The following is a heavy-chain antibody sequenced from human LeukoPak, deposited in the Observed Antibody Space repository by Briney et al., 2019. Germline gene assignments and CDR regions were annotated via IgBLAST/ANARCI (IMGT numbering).Heavy chain of an antibody. D-gene: IGHD4-17*01. CDR3: AKDLTTVTTQGDY. V-gene: IGHV3-30*02. CDR1: GFTFSSYG. Sequence: GGSLRLSCGASGFTFSSYGMHWVRQAPGKGLEWVAFIRYDGSNKYYADSVKGRFTISRDSSKNTLYLRMNSLRAEDTAVYYCAKDLTTVTTQGDYWGQGTLVTVSS. CDR2: IRYDGSNK. J-gene: IGHJ4*02.